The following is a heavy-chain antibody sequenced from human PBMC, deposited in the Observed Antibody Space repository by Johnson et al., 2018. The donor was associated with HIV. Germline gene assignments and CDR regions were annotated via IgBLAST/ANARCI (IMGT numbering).Heavy chain of an antibody. Sequence: VQLVESGGGLVQPGGSLRLSCAASVFTFSSYWMSWVRQAPGKGLEWVANIKQDGSEKYYVDSVKGRFTISRDNAKNSLYLQMNSLRAEYTAVYYCARDSPGGAFDIWGQGTMVTVSS. V-gene: IGHV3-7*01. J-gene: IGHJ3*02. CDR2: IKQDGSEK. CDR3: ARDSPGGAFDI. CDR1: VFTFSSYW. D-gene: IGHD3-10*01.